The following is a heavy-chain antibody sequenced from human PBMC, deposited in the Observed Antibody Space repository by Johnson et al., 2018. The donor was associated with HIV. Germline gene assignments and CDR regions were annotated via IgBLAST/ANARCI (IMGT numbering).Heavy chain of an antibody. J-gene: IGHJ3*02. CDR2: IGAAGET. CDR1: GFTFSSYD. D-gene: IGHD6-19*01. Sequence: VQVVESGGGVVRPGESLRLSCAASGFTFSSYDMHWVRQRTGKGLEWVSGIGAAGETHYPDPVKGRFTISRDNSKNTLYLQMNSLRAEDTAVYYCARYEAVAPGSAFDIWGQGTMVTVSS. CDR3: ARYEAVAPGSAFDI. V-gene: IGHV3-13*01.